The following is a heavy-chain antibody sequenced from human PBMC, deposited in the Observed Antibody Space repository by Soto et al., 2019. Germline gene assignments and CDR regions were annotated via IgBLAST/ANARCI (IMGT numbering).Heavy chain of an antibody. Sequence: QVQLQESGPGLVKPSQTLSLTCTVSGGSIISGDYYWSWIRQPPGKGLEWIGYIYYSGRTYYNPFLKSPVTIPVDKAKKQFSLKLTSGTAAEKAVYYCARDEGGERGYNLGGMDVWGQGTTVTVSS. CDR3: ARDEGGERGYNLGGMDV. V-gene: IGHV4-30-4*01. CDR1: GGSIISGDYY. CDR2: IYYSGRT. J-gene: IGHJ6*02. D-gene: IGHD5-12*01.